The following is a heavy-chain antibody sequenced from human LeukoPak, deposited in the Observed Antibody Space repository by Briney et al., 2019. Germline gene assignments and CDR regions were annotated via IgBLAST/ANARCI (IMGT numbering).Heavy chain of an antibody. CDR2: IYSGGST. Sequence: GGSLRLSCAASGFTVSSNYMSWVRQAPGKGLEWVSVIYSGGSTYYADSVKGRFTISRDNSKNTLYLQMNSLRAEDTAVYYCARAGDTAEDFWSGYSWGLFDYWGQGTLVTVSS. CDR3: ARAGDTAEDFWSGYSWGLFDY. D-gene: IGHD3-3*01. V-gene: IGHV3-53*01. CDR1: GFTVSSNY. J-gene: IGHJ4*02.